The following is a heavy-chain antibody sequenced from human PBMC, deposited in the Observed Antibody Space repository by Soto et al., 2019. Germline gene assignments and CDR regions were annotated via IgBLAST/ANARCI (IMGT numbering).Heavy chain of an antibody. D-gene: IGHD6-13*01. CDR3: ARDTAGIVGAVYYYGMDV. Sequence: SETLSLTCTVSGGSISSYYWSWIRQPAGKGLGWIGRIYTSGSTNYNPSLKSRVTMSVDTSKNQFSLKLSSVTAADTAVYYCARDTAGIVGAVYYYGMDVWGQGTTVTVS. CDR1: GGSISSYY. V-gene: IGHV4-4*07. CDR2: IYTSGST. J-gene: IGHJ6*02.